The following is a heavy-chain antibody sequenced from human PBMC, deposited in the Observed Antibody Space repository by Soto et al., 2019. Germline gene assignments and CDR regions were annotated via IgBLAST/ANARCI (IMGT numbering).Heavy chain of an antibody. J-gene: IGHJ5*02. CDR2: MNPGSGKA. CDR1: GYSFYNND. V-gene: IGHV1-8*01. Sequence: GSAVKVSCKASGYSFYNNDINWGRQATGQGLEWMGWMNPGSGKAGYAHKFQGRVTMTRNASISKAYRELSSLRSDDTGVYYCSRMASAGSLKWFDPWGQGTPVTVSS. CDR3: SRMASAGSLKWFDP.